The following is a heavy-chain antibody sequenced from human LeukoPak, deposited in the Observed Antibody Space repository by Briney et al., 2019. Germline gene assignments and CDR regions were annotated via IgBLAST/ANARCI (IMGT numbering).Heavy chain of an antibody. J-gene: IGHJ4*02. CDR2: ISGSGGST. Sequence: SGGPLRLSCGASGFTFSSYALSWVPQAPGKGLEWVSAISGSGGSTYYADSVKGRFTISRDNSKNTLYLQMNSLRAEDTPVYYCAKDRRYYDSSGYFDYWGQGTLVTVSS. D-gene: IGHD3-22*01. CDR1: GFTFSSYA. CDR3: AKDRRYYDSSGYFDY. V-gene: IGHV3-23*01.